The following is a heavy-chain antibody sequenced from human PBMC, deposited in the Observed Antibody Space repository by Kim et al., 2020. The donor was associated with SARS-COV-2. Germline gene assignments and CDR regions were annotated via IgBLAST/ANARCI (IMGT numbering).Heavy chain of an antibody. V-gene: IGHV3-33*05. CDR3: ARDGDTAMFAVLDY. CDR1: GFTFSSYG. CDR2: ISYDGSNK. D-gene: IGHD5-18*01. J-gene: IGHJ4*02. Sequence: GGSLRLSCAASGFTFSSYGMHWVRQAPGKGLEWVAVISYDGSNKYYADSVKGRFTISRHNSKNTLYLQMNSLRAEDTAVYYCARDGDTAMFAVLDYWGQGTLVTVSS.